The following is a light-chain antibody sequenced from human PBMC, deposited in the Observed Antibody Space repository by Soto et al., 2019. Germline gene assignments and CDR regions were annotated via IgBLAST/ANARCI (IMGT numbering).Light chain of an antibody. CDR1: TNDIGGYNL. CDR3: CSFAGGATFV. Sequence: QSALTQPASVSGSPGQSITISCTGTTNDIGGYNLVSWYQQHPGKAPKLMIYEGNKRPSGVSDRFSGSKSGNTASLTISPLQAEDEADYSCCSFAGGATFVFGGGTKVIVL. CDR2: EGN. V-gene: IGLV2-23*03. J-gene: IGLJ2*01.